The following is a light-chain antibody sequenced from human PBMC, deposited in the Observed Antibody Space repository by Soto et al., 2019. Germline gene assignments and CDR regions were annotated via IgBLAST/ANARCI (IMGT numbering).Light chain of an antibody. J-gene: IGLJ3*02. Sequence: QSVLTQPVSVSGSPGQSITISCTGTSSDVGGYRFVSWYQHHPGEAPKLIIYEVSNRPSGVSSRFSGSKSGNTASLTISGLQAEDESLYYCSSKSSGSTPMLFGGGTKLTVL. CDR1: SSDVGGYRF. CDR3: SSKSSGSTPML. V-gene: IGLV2-14*01. CDR2: EVS.